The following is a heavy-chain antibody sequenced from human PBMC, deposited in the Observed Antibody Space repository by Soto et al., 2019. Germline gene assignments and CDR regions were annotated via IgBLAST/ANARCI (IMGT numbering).Heavy chain of an antibody. D-gene: IGHD6-6*01. Sequence: EVQLVESGGGLVKPGGSLRLSCAASGFTFSNAWMNWVRQAPGKGLEWVGRIKSKPDGGTTDYAAPVKGRFTISRDDSKNTLYLQMNSLKTEDTAVYYCTTGVEQLVLDYWGQGTLVTVSS. V-gene: IGHV3-15*07. CDR2: IKSKPDGGTT. J-gene: IGHJ4*02. CDR1: GFTFSNAW. CDR3: TTGVEQLVLDY.